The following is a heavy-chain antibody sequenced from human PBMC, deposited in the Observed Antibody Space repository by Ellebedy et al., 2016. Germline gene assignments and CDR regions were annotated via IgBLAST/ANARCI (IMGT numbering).Heavy chain of an antibody. Sequence: GESLKISCAASGFTFSSYGMHWVRQAPGKGLEWVAVISYDGSNKYYADSVKGRFTISRDNSKNTLYLQMNSLRAEDTAVYYCAKDRSGSYYSFDYWGQGTLVTVSS. CDR1: GFTFSSYG. D-gene: IGHD3-10*01. J-gene: IGHJ4*02. V-gene: IGHV3-30*18. CDR3: AKDRSGSYYSFDY. CDR2: ISYDGSNK.